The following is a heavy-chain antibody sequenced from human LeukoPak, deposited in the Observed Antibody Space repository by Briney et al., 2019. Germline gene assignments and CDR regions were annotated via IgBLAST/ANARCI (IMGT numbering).Heavy chain of an antibody. Sequence: GGTLRLSCAASGFTFSSYGMSWVRQAPGKGLEWVSAISGSGGSTYYADSVKGRFTISRDNAKNSLYLQMNSLRAEDTAVYYCARDGGDYDPFYYYYYMDVWGKGTTVTVSS. D-gene: IGHD4-17*01. CDR3: ARDGGDYDPFYYYYYMDV. V-gene: IGHV3-23*01. CDR2: ISGSGGST. CDR1: GFTFSSYG. J-gene: IGHJ6*03.